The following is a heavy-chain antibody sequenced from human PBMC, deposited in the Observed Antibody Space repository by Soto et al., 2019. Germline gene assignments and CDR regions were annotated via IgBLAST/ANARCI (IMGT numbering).Heavy chain of an antibody. V-gene: IGHV4-38-2*01. CDR2: IYHSGST. Sequence: SETLSLTCAVSGYSISSGYYWGWIRQPPGKGLEWIGSIYHSGSTYYNPSLKSRVTISVDTSKNQFSLKLSSVTAADTAVYYCARGGDYGLDYFGYWGQGTLVTVSS. D-gene: IGHD4-17*01. J-gene: IGHJ4*02. CDR1: GYSISSGYY. CDR3: ARGGDYGLDYFGY.